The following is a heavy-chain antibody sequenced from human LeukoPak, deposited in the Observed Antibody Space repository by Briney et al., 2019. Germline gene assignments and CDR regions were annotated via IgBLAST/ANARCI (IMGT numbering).Heavy chain of an antibody. J-gene: IGHJ5*02. D-gene: IGHD2-15*01. V-gene: IGHV3-7*01. CDR1: GFTFSSYW. CDR3: ARDKYCSNSYCPASWFDP. CDR2: VKQDGSEK. Sequence: GGSLRLSCAASGFTFSSYWMSWVRQAPGKGPEWVANVKQDGSEKHYVDSVKGRFTISRDNTENSLHLQMNSLRAEDTAVYYCARDKYCSNSYCPASWFDPWGQGTLVTVSS.